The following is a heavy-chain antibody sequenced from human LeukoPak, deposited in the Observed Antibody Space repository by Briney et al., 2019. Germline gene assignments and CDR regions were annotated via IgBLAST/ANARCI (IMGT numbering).Heavy chain of an antibody. CDR2: IIPIFGIA. J-gene: IGHJ6*02. CDR3: ARARVVVAATDGMDV. V-gene: IGHV1-69*04. Sequence: ASVKVSCKASGGTFSSYAISWVRQAPGQGLEWMGRIIPIFGIANYAQKFQGRVTITADKSTSTAYMELSSLRSEGTAVYYCARARVVVAATDGMDVWGQGTTVTVSS. D-gene: IGHD2-15*01. CDR1: GGTFSSYA.